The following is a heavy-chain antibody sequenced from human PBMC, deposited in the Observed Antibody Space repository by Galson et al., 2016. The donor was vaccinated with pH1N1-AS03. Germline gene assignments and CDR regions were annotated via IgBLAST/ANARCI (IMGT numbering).Heavy chain of an antibody. CDR3: AKDIIIVGASLTGGYFDY. CDR2: ISYDGTNK. Sequence: SLRLSCAASAFIFSNYGMHWVRQAPGKGLEWVAVISYDGTNKFYADSVKGRFTISRDNSKNTLYLQMNSLRAKDTALYYCAKDIIIVGASLTGGYFDYWGQGTLVTVSS. CDR1: AFIFSNYG. V-gene: IGHV3-30*18. J-gene: IGHJ4*02. D-gene: IGHD1-26*01.